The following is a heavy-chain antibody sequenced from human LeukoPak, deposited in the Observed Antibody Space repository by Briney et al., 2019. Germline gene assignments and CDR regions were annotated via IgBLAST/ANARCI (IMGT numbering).Heavy chain of an antibody. CDR1: GYTFTNYA. J-gene: IGHJ5*02. CDR2: INTNNGNT. V-gene: IGHV1-18*01. Sequence: ASVKVSCKASGYTFTNYAFSWVRQAPGQGLEWMGWINTNNGNTNYVKRLQGRVTMTTDTSTSTAYMELRSLRSDDTAVYYCARDPSNTSGWKTWFDTWGQGTLVTVSS. D-gene: IGHD6-19*01. CDR3: ARDPSNTSGWKTWFDT.